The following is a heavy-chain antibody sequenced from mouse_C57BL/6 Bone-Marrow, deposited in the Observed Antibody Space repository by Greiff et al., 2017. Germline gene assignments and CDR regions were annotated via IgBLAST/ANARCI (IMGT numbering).Heavy chain of an antibody. D-gene: IGHD2-12*01. CDR1: GYTFTSYW. J-gene: IGHJ3*01. Sequence: QVQLQQPGAELVKPGASVKLSCKASGYTFTSYWMHWVKQRPGQGLEWIGMFHPNSGSTNYNEKFKSKATLTVDKSSSTAYMQLSSLTSEDSAVYYCAREGVYDGRDWGQGTLVTVSA. CDR2: FHPNSGST. CDR3: AREGVYDGRD. V-gene: IGHV1-64*01.